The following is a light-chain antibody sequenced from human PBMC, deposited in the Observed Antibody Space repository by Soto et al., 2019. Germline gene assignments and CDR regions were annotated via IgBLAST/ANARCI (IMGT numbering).Light chain of an antibody. CDR3: QQYYSYHRT. Sequence: AIRMTQSPSSFSASTGDRVTITCRASQGISSYLAWYQQKPGKAPKLLIYAASTLQSVVPSRFSGSGSGTDFTLTISCLKSEDFATYYCQQYYSYHRTFGQGTKVEIK. V-gene: IGKV1-8*01. CDR2: AAS. J-gene: IGKJ1*01. CDR1: QGISSY.